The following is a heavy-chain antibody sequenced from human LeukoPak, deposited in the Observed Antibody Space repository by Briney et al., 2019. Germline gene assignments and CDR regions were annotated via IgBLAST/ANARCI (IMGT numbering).Heavy chain of an antibody. V-gene: IGHV3-64D*06. J-gene: IGHJ4*02. CDR3: VKDSIPSIVVVPASFGY. Sequence: GGSLRLSCSASGFTFSSYAMHWVRQAPGKGLEYVSAISSNGGSTYYADSVKGRFTISRDNSKNRLYLQMSSLRAEDTAVYYCVKDSIPSIVVVPASFGYWGQGTLVTVSS. D-gene: IGHD2-2*01. CDR2: ISSNGGST. CDR1: GFTFSSYA.